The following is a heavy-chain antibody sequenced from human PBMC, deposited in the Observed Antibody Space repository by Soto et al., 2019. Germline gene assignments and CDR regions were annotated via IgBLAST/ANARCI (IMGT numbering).Heavy chain of an antibody. CDR1: GYSFTSYW. J-gene: IGHJ6*03. CDR3: ARRGYGNRDYYYYYMDV. V-gene: IGHV5-51*01. CDR2: IYPGDSDT. D-gene: IGHD3-22*01. Sequence: GESLKISCKGSGYSFTSYWIGWVRQMPGKGLEWMGIIYPGDSDTRYSPSFQGQVTISADKSISTAYLQWSSLKASDTAMYYFARRGYGNRDYYYYYMDVWGKGTTVTVSS.